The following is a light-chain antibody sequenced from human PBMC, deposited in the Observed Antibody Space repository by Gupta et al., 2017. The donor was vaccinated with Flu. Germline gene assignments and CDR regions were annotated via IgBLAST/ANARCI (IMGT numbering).Light chain of an antibody. CDR3: GTWDSSLSAWV. J-gene: IGLJ3*02. CDR2: ENN. Sequence: KVTISCSGSSSNSGNNDVSWYQQLPGTAPKLLIYENNKRPSGIPDRFAGSKAGTSATLGITGLQTGDEADYYCGTWDSSLSAWVFGGGTKLTVL. V-gene: IGLV1-51*02. CDR1: SSNSGNND.